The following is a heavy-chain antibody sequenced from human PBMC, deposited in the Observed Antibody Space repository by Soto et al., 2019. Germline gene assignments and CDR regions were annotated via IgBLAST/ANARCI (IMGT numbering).Heavy chain of an antibody. D-gene: IGHD2-15*01. V-gene: IGHV1-69*06. Sequence: QVQLVQSGAEVKKPGSSVKVSCKASGGTFSSYAISWVRQAPGQGLEWMGGIIPIFGTANYAQKFQGRVTITADKSMSTAYIEVSSLRAEDTAVYYCSRAGYCSGGSGPPYYGMDVWGQGTTVTVSS. CDR3: SRAGYCSGGSGPPYYGMDV. CDR1: GGTFSSYA. J-gene: IGHJ6*02. CDR2: IIPIFGTA.